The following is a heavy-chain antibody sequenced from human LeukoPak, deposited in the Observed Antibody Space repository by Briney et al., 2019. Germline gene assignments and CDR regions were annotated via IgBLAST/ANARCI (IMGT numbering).Heavy chain of an antibody. CDR2: IRSKAYGGTT. CDR3: TRALWLAYDP. J-gene: IGHJ5*02. V-gene: IGHV3-49*04. Sequence: GGSLRLSCTASGFTFGDYAMSWVRQAPGKGLEWVGFIRSKAYGGTTEYAASVKGRFTISRDDSKSIAYLQMNSLKTEDTAVYYCTRALWLAYDPWGQGTLVTVSS. D-gene: IGHD5-18*01. CDR1: GFTFGDYA.